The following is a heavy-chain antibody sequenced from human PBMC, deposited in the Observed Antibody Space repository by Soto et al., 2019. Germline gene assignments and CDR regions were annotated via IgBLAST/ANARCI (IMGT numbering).Heavy chain of an antibody. J-gene: IGHJ4*02. CDR1: GGSISSYYW. Sequence: TLSLTCTVSGGSISSYYWSWIRQPPGKALEWLALIYWDDDKRYSPSLKSRLTITKDTSKNQVVLTMTNMDPVDTATYYCAHSWFGENFDYWGQGTLVTVSS. CDR3: AHSWFGENFDY. V-gene: IGHV2-5*08. CDR2: IYWDDDK. D-gene: IGHD3-10*01.